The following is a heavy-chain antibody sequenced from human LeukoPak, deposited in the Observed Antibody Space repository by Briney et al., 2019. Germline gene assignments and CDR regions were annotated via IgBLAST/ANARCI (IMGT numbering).Heavy chain of an antibody. Sequence: ASVKVACKTSGYTFFSYGITWVRQAPGQGLEWMGWISANKGDTKYAPKFQGRVTMTTESNTRTAYLDVRSLRSDDTAVYYCARDGVHSGTTDFWGQGTLITVAS. J-gene: IGHJ4*02. CDR1: GYTFFSYG. D-gene: IGHD1-1*01. CDR3: ARDGVHSGTTDF. CDR2: ISANKGDT. V-gene: IGHV1-18*01.